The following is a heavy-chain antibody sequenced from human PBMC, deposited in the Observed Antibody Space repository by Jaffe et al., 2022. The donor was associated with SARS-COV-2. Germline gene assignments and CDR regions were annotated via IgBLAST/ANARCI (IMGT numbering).Heavy chain of an antibody. CDR1: GGSISSSPYY. V-gene: IGHV4-39*01. Sequence: QLQLQESGPGLVKPSETLSLACTVSGGSISSSPYYWGWIRQPPGTGLEWIGHIYFTGTTHYNPSLESRVTISVDTSKNQFSLKLTSVTAADTAVYYCARHYIGWSLLYWGQGTLVTVSS. J-gene: IGHJ4*02. CDR2: IYFTGTT. D-gene: IGHD6-19*01. CDR3: ARHYIGWSLLY.